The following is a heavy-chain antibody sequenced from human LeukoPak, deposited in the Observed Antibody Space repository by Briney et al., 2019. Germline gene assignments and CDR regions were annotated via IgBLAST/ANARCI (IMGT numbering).Heavy chain of an antibody. CDR1: GGTFSSYA. J-gene: IGHJ4*02. V-gene: IGHV1-69*13. D-gene: IGHD2-2*01. CDR3: ARSNGGLGYCSSTSCYCSGGSCYVALY. Sequence: ASVKVSCKASGGTFSSYAISWVRQAPGQGLEWMGGIIPIFGTANYAQKFQGRVTITADESTSTAYMELSSLRSEDTAVYYCARSNGGLGYCSSTSCYCSGGSCYVALYWGQGTLVTVSS. CDR2: IIPIFGTA.